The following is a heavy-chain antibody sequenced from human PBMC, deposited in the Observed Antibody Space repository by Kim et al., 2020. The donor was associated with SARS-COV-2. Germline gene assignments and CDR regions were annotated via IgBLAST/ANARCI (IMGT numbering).Heavy chain of an antibody. Sequence: GGSLRLSCAASGLTFSSSSMNWVRQAPGKGLEWVSYISSSGSTIYYADSVKGRFTISRDTAKNSLFLNMNSLRDEDTAVYYCARDGNGMDVWGQGTRVT. V-gene: IGHV3-48*02. CDR1: GLTFSSSS. J-gene: IGHJ6*02. CDR2: ISSSGSTI. CDR3: ARDGNGMDV. D-gene: IGHD2-15*01.